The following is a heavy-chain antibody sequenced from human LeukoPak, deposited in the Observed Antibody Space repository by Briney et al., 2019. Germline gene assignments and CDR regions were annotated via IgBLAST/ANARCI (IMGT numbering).Heavy chain of an antibody. CDR1: GYTFTSYD. CDR2: MNPNSGNT. CDR3: ARDTYCTNGVCRYYYYGMDV. V-gene: IGHV1-8*01. Sequence: ASVKVSCKASGYTFTSYDINWVRQATGQGLEWMGWMNPNSGNTGYAQKFQGRVTMTRNTSISTAYMELSSLRSEDTAVYYCARDTYCTNGVCRYYYYGMDVWGQGTTVTVSS. D-gene: IGHD2-8*01. J-gene: IGHJ6*02.